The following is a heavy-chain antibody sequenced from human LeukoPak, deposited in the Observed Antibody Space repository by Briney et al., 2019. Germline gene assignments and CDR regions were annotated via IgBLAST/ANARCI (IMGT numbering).Heavy chain of an antibody. CDR1: GGSISSYY. CDR3: ARDLRHYYYGMDV. CDR2: IYYSGST. V-gene: IGHV4-59*01. D-gene: IGHD6-6*01. Sequence: SETLSLTCTVSGGSISSYYGSWIRQPPGKGLEWIGYIYYSGSTNYNPSLKSRVTISVDTSKNQFSLKLSSVTAADTAVYYCARDLRHYYYGMDVWGQGTTVTVSS. J-gene: IGHJ6*02.